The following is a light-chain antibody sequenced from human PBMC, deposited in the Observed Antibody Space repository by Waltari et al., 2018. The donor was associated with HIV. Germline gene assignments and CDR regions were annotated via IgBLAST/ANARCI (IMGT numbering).Light chain of an antibody. CDR3: STWDRSLGAWV. CDR2: RNN. V-gene: IGLV10-54*04. CDR1: NNNVGHQE. Sequence: QAGLTQPPSVSADLRQTATLTCTGNNNNVGHQEATWLPHHQAHPPQLLSYRNNNRPSGISERFSASRSGTTASLKVTGLQPEDEADYYCSTWDRSLGAWVFGGGTKLTVL. J-gene: IGLJ3*02.